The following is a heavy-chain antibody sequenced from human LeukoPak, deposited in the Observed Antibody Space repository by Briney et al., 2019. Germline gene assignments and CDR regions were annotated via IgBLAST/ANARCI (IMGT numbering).Heavy chain of an antibody. V-gene: IGHV4-59*13. D-gene: IGHD6-13*01. J-gene: IGHJ4*02. CDR2: IYYSGST. CDR3: ARAKAAAGIDYVDY. CDR1: GASISDYY. Sequence: PSETLSLTCSVSGASISDYYWNWIRQPPGKGLEWIGYIYYSGSTNYNPSLKSRVTISVDTSKNQFSLKLSSVTAADTAVYYCARAKAAAGIDYVDYWGQGTLVTVSS.